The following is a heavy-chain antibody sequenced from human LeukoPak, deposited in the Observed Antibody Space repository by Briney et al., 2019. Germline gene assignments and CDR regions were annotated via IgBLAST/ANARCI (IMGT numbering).Heavy chain of an antibody. J-gene: IGHJ4*02. CDR1: GFTFSSYS. D-gene: IGHD2-21*01. Sequence: GGSLRLSCAASGFTFSSYSMNWVRQAPGKGLEWVSFISSTSTYIYYADSVKGRFTIYRDNAKNSLYLQMNSLRAEDTAVYYCARGSYSGDYWGQGTLVTVSS. CDR2: ISSTSTYI. V-gene: IGHV3-21*01. CDR3: ARGSYSGDY.